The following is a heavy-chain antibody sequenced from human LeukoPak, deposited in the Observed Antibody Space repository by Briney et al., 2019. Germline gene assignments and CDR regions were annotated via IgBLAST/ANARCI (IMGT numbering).Heavy chain of an antibody. CDR1: GFTFSSYW. CDR2: IKQDGSEK. J-gene: IGHJ6*03. V-gene: IGHV3-7*01. D-gene: IGHD3-3*01. CDR3: ARDLTYDFWSGYYSGYYYMDV. Sequence: GGSLRLSCAASGFTFSSYWMSWVRQAPGKGLEWVANIKQDGSEKYYVDSVKGRLTISRDNAKNSLYLQMNSLRAEDAAVYYCARDLTYDFWSGYYSGYYYMDVWGKGTAVTVSS.